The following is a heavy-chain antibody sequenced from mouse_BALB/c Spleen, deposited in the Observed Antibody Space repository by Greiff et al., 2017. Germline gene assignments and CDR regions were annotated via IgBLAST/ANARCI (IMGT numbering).Heavy chain of an antibody. CDR2: ISSGSSTI. CDR1: GFTFSSFG. CDR3: ARSQAVPYFDY. V-gene: IGHV5-17*02. Sequence: EVKLVESGGGLVQPGGSRKLSCAASGFTFSSFGMHWVRQAPEKGLAWVAYISSGSSTIYYADTVKGRFTISRDNPKNTLFLQMTSLRSEDTAMYYCARSQAVPYFDYWGQGTTLTVSS. D-gene: IGHD3-2*02. J-gene: IGHJ2*01.